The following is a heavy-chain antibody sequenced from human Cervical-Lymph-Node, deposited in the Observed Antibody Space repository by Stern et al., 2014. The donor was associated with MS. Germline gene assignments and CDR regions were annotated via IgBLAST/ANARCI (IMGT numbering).Heavy chain of an antibody. CDR1: GFTFSNYG. CDR2: VTVSVGST. D-gene: IGHD1-26*01. Sequence: EVQLVESGGTLVQPGGSLRLSCAASGFTFSNYGMSWVRLAPGKGLERVSTVTVSVGSTYYADSVKGRFPISRDNSKNTLYLQMNGLRAEDTAVYYCAKELDSGNQYVLSPARNWGQGTLVTVSS. J-gene: IGHJ4*02. CDR3: AKELDSGNQYVLSPARN. V-gene: IGHV3-23*04.